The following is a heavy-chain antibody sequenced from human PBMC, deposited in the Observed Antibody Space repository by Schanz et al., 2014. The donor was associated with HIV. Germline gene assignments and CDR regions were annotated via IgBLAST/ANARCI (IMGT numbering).Heavy chain of an antibody. V-gene: IGHV3-23*01. CDR1: GFTFNNYA. J-gene: IGHJ4*02. Sequence: VQLLDSGGGLVQPGGSLRLSCVASGFTFNNYAMTWVRQAPGKGLEWVSVISGSGGSTYYADSVKGRFTISRDNSKNTLYLQMNSLRAEDTAVYYCAKPEYDSRGNSQSHFDYWGQGTLVTVSS. CDR3: AKPEYDSRGNSQSHFDY. D-gene: IGHD3-22*01. CDR2: ISGSGGST.